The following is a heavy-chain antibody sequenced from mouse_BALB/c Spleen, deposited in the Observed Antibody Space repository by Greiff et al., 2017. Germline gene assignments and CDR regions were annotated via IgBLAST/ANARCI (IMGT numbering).Heavy chain of an antibody. J-gene: IGHJ3*01. CDR2: INPSTGYT. V-gene: IGHV1-7*01. CDR3: AREKGLGYDWFAY. CDR1: GYTFTSYW. Sequence: QVQLQQSGAELAKPGASVKMSCKASGYTFTSYWMHWVKQRPGQGLEWIGYINPSTGYTEYNQKFKDKATLTADKSSSTAYMQLSSLTSEDSAVYYCAREKGLGYDWFAYWGQGTLVTVSA. D-gene: IGHD2-2*01.